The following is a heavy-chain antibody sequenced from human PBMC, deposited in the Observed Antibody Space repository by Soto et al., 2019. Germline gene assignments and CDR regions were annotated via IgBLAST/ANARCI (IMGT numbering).Heavy chain of an antibody. Sequence: ASVKVSCKASGYTFPDYYMHWVRQAPGQGLEWMRWINPNSGGTNYAQKIQGWVTMTRDTSIRTAYMQLSSLRSEDTAVYYCARDGYSSSWYLGDYWGQGTLVTVSS. CDR3: ARDGYSSSWYLGDY. D-gene: IGHD6-13*01. CDR1: GYTFPDYY. CDR2: INPNSGGT. V-gene: IGHV1-2*04. J-gene: IGHJ4*02.